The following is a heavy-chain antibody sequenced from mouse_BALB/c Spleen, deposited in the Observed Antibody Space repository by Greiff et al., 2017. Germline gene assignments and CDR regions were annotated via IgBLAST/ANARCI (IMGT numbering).Heavy chain of an antibody. J-gene: IGHJ4*01. CDR1: SYTFTDYA. Sequence: VMLVESGPELVRPGVSVKISCKGSSYTFTDYAMHWVKQSHAKSLEWIGVISTYYGNTNYNQKFKGKATMTVDKSSSTAYMELARLTSEDSAVYYCARGLRGGDYYAMDYWGQGTSVTVSS. CDR3: ARGLRGGDYYAMDY. CDR2: ISTYYGNT. V-gene: IGHV1-67*01. D-gene: IGHD2-2*01.